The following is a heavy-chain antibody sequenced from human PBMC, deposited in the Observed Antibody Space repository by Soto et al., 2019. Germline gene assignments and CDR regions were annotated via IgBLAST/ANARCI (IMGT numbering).Heavy chain of an antibody. CDR3: ARRRGGSSNACDI. V-gene: IGHV4-59*08. Sequence: SETLSLTCTVSGGSISSYYWSWIRQPPGKGLEWIGYIYYSGSTNYNPSLKSRVTISVDTSKNQFSLKLSSVTAADTAVYYCARRRGGSSNACDIWGQGTMVTVSS. CDR2: IYYSGST. J-gene: IGHJ3*02. D-gene: IGHD2-15*01. CDR1: GGSISSYY.